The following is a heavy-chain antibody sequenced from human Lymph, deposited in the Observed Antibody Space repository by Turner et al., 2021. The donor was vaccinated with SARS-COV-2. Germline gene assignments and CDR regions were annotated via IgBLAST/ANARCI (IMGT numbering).Heavy chain of an antibody. J-gene: IGHJ4*02. CDR2: ISYDGNNK. Sequence: QVQLVESGGGVVQPGRSLKLSCAASGFTFSSYAMHWVRQAPGKVLEWVALISYDGNNKYYADSVRGRFTISRDNSKNTLYLQMNSLRAEDTAVYYCARGLSGNYYFFDYWGQGTLVTVSS. CDR1: GFTFSSYA. D-gene: IGHD1-26*01. V-gene: IGHV3-30-3*01. CDR3: ARGLSGNYYFFDY.